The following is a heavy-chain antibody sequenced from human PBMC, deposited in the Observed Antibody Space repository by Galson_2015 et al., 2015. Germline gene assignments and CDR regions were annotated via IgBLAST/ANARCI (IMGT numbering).Heavy chain of an antibody. CDR3: AKDRWGSR. CDR1: GFTFSTYA. D-gene: IGHD7-27*01. CDR2: ISDTGGST. J-gene: IGHJ4*02. Sequence: SLRLSCAASGFTFSTYAMSWVRQAPGKGLEWVSAISDTGGSTYYADSVKGRFIISRDNSKNTLYLQMNSLRAEDTAVYFCAKDRWGSRGGQGTLVTVSS. V-gene: IGHV3-23*01.